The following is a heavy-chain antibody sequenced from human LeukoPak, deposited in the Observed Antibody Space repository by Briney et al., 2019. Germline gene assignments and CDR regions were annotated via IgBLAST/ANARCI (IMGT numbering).Heavy chain of an antibody. V-gene: IGHV4-39*07. CDR1: GGSISSSTFY. D-gene: IGHD3-3*01. CDR3: ARGSLWEVGAWSGYPYYYYYYMDV. CDR2: IYYSGST. J-gene: IGHJ6*03. Sequence: SETLSLTCTVSGGSISSSTFYWGWIRQPPGKGLEWIGTIYYSGSTFYNPSLKSRVTVSVDTSKNQFSLKLSSLTAADTAVYYCARGSLWEVGAWSGYPYYYYYYMDVWGKGTTVTVSS.